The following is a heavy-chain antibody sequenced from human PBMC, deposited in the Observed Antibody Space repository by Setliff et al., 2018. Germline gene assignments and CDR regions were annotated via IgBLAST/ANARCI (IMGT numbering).Heavy chain of an antibody. V-gene: IGHV3-15*07. CDR3: TTDRAACSGSSCYNGFDV. Sequence: PGESLKISCAASGFTFSYAWMHWVRQAPGKGLEWVGRSKSKTAGGAIDYAAPVKGRFTIPRDDSKNTLYLQMSSLKTEDTAMYYCTTDRAACSGSSCYNGFDVWGQGTMVTVSS. CDR2: SKSKTAGGAI. D-gene: IGHD2-2*02. J-gene: IGHJ3*01. CDR1: GFTFSYAW.